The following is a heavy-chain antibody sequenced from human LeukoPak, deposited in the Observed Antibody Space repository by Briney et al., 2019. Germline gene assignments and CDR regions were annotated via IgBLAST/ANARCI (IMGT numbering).Heavy chain of an antibody. D-gene: IGHD6-13*01. CDR1: GGSFSSYY. CDR3: ARQGIAAAGTSSRDY. J-gene: IGHJ4*02. CDR2: IYYSGST. V-gene: IGHV4-39*01. Sequence: SETLSLTCAVYGGSFSSYYWGWIRQPPGKGLEWIGSIYYSGSTYYNPSLKSRVTISVDTSKNQFSLKLSSVTAADTAVYYCARQGIAAAGTSSRDYWGQGTLVTVSS.